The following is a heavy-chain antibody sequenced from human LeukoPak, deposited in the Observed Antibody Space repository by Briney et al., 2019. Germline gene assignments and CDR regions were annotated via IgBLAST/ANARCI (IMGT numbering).Heavy chain of an antibody. CDR2: INHSGST. CDR1: GGSFSGYY. D-gene: IGHD3-9*01. CDR3: ARETLRYFDWFMGGYFDY. J-gene: IGHJ4*02. Sequence: PSETLSLTCAVYGGSFSGYYWSWIRQPPGKGLEWIVEINHSGSTNYNPSLKSRVTISVDTSKNQFSLKLSSVTAADTAVYYCARETLRYFDWFMGGYFDYWGQGTLVTVSS. V-gene: IGHV4-34*01.